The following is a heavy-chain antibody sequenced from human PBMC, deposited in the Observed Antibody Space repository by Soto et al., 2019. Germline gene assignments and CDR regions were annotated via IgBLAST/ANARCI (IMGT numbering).Heavy chain of an antibody. CDR3: ARNGGGSGNYYSIDL. Sequence: QVQLVQSGAAVKKPGASVKVSCKASGYSFSDHYIHWVRQAPGQGLEWMGWINPDSGGSNNAQKFEDRVIMTSDPSINTVYMEMSGLRSDDFAVYYCARNGGGSGNYYSIDLWGPGTLVTVS. CDR1: GYSFSDHY. V-gene: IGHV1-2*02. CDR2: INPDSGGS. D-gene: IGHD3-22*01. J-gene: IGHJ5*02.